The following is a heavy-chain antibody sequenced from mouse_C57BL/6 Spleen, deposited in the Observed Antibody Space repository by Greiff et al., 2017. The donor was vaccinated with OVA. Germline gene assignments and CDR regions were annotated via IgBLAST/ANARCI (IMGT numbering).Heavy chain of an antibody. Sequence: EVKLQESVAELVRPGASVKLSCTASGFNIKNTYMHWVKQRPEQGLEWIGRIDPANGNTKYAPKFQGKATITADTSSNTAYLQLSSLTSEDTAIYYCARSALTTVVEDFDYWGQGTTLTVSS. CDR2: IDPANGNT. CDR1: GFNIKNTY. V-gene: IGHV14-3*01. J-gene: IGHJ2*01. D-gene: IGHD1-1*01. CDR3: ARSALTTVVEDFDY.